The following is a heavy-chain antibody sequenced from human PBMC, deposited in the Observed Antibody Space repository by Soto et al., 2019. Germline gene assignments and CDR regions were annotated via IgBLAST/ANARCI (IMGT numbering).Heavy chain of an antibody. CDR2: IIPVFAIW. CDR1: GGSLSAYA. D-gene: IGHD4-17*01. CDR3: AIGREVDSGDYAYYDMEV. Sequence: QVQLLQSGSELKKPGSSVKVSCKASGGSLSAYAISWVRQAPGQGTEWVGGIIPVFAIWKYAQKVQGRVTITADESRSTAYMELSSLRSGDTAIYYCAIGREVDSGDYAYYDMEVWGQGTTVTVSS. V-gene: IGHV1-69*01. J-gene: IGHJ6*02.